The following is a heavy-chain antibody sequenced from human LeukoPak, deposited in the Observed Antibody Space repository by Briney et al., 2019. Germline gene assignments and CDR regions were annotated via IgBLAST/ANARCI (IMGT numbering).Heavy chain of an antibody. Sequence: GGSLRLSCIGSGFTFSSYAMSWVRQAPGKGLAWVSVISSSADSTYYADSVKGRFTISRDNSKNTLYLQMNNLRAEDTAVYYCAKPLEKYTYGGNFDYWGQGLLVTVSS. V-gene: IGHV3-23*01. CDR2: ISSSADST. CDR1: GFTFSSYA. J-gene: IGHJ4*02. D-gene: IGHD4-23*01. CDR3: AKPLEKYTYGGNFDY.